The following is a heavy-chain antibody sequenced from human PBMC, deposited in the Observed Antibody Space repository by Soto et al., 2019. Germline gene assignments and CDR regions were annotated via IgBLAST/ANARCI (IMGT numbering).Heavy chain of an antibody. CDR2: ISSSGSTI. D-gene: IGHD3-22*01. J-gene: IGHJ3*02. V-gene: IGHV3-11*01. CDR3: ARAITMIVVDAFDI. Sequence: PGGSLRLSCAASGFTFSDYYMSWIRQAPGKGLEWVSYISSSGSTIYYADSVKGRFTISRDNAKNSLYLQMNSLRAEDTAVYYCARAITMIVVDAFDIWGQGTMVTVS. CDR1: GFTFSDYY.